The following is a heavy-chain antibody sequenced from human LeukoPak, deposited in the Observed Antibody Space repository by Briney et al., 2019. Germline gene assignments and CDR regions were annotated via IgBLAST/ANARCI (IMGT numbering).Heavy chain of an antibody. J-gene: IGHJ6*02. Sequence: EGSLRLSCSASGFTFSTYAMHWVRQAPGKGLEYVSGISSNGGSTYYADSVKGRFTISRDNSKNTLYLQMSSLRAEDTAVYYCARDGSYGMDVWGQGTTVTVSS. CDR2: ISSNGGST. CDR3: ARDGSYGMDV. CDR1: GFTFSTYA. V-gene: IGHV3-64*04.